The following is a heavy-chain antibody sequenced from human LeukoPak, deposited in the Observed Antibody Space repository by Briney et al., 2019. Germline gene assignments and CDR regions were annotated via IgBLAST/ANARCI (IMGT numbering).Heavy chain of an antibody. Sequence: GGSLRLSCAASGFTFSDYSMIWIRQAPGKGLEWVSYISSSASYTNYADSVKGRFTISRDKAKNSLYLQMNSLRAEDTAVYYCARYYAGYFDLWGRGTLVTVSS. V-gene: IGHV3-11*06. CDR1: GFTFSDYS. CDR2: ISSSASYT. J-gene: IGHJ2*01. CDR3: ARYYAGYFDL. D-gene: IGHD2-2*01.